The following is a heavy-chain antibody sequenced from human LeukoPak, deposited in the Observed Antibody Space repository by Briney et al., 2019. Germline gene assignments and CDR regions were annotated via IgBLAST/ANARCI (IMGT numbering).Heavy chain of an antibody. D-gene: IGHD2-21*02. J-gene: IGHJ4*02. Sequence: GGSLRLPCVASGFTFNSYSMSWVRQAPGKGLEWVSLISNGGTTYCADSVKGRFTISRDISENTLYLQMNSLRAEDTAVYYCAKEARQCGPDCFSLLDCWGQGTLVTVSS. CDR1: GFTFNSYS. CDR2: ISNGGTT. CDR3: AKEARQCGPDCFSLLDC. V-gene: IGHV3-23*01.